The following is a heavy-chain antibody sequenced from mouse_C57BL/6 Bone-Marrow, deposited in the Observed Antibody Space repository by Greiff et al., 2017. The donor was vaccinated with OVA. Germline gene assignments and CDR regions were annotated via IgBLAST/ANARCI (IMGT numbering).Heavy chain of an antibody. V-gene: IGHV1-19*01. CDR2: INPYNGGT. J-gene: IGHJ1*03. Sequence: VQLQQSGPVLVKPGASVKMSCKASGYTFTDYYMNWVKQSHGKSLEWIGVINPYNGGTSYNQKFKGKATLTVDKSSSTAYMELNSLTSEDSAVYYCARSGLRGYFDVWGTGTTVTVSS. D-gene: IGHD3-1*01. CDR1: GYTFTDYY. CDR3: ARSGLRGYFDV.